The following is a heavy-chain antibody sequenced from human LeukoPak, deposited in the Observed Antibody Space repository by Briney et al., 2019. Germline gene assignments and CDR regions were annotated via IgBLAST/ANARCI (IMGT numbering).Heavy chain of an antibody. CDR1: GFTFSSYA. J-gene: IGHJ3*02. CDR2: ISGSGGST. Sequence: PGGSLRLFCAASGFTFSSYAMSWVRRAPGKGLEWVSGISGSGGSTYYADSVKGRFTISRDNSKNTLYLQMNSLRAEDTAVFYCAKGKYNRDAFDIWGLGTMVTVSS. D-gene: IGHD6-6*01. CDR3: AKGKYNRDAFDI. V-gene: IGHV3-23*01.